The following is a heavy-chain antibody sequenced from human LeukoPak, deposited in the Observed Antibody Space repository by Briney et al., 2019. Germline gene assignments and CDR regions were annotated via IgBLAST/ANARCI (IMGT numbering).Heavy chain of an antibody. CDR3: AREGVPFDY. CDR2: ISSSGSTI. Sequence: GGALRLSCAASGFTFSSYEMNWVRQAPGKGLEGVSYISSSGSTIYYADSVKGRFTISRDNAKNSLYLQMNRLRAEDTAVYYCAREGVPFDYWGQGTLVTVSS. J-gene: IGHJ4*02. V-gene: IGHV3-48*03. D-gene: IGHD3-10*01. CDR1: GFTFSSYE.